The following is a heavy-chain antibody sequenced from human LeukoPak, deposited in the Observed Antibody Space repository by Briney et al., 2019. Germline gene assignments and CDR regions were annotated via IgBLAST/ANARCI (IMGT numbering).Heavy chain of an antibody. CDR1: GFTFSSYG. Sequence: GGSLRLSCAASGFTFSSYGMHWVRQAPGKGLEWEAFIRYDGSNKYYADSVKGRFTISRDNSKNTLYLQMNSLRAEDTAVYYCAKDSLRFLEWSIGGFDYWGQGTLVTVSS. CDR2: IRYDGSNK. V-gene: IGHV3-30*02. D-gene: IGHD3-3*01. CDR3: AKDSLRFLEWSIGGFDY. J-gene: IGHJ4*02.